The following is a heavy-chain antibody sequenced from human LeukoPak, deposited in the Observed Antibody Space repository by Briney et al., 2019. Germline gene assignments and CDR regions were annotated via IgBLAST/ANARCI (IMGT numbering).Heavy chain of an antibody. J-gene: IGHJ4*02. V-gene: IGHV4-34*01. D-gene: IGHD3-10*01. CDR1: GGSFSGYY. CDR3: VRSGAIGGYGSGRGSFDY. CDR2: INHSGST. Sequence: SETLSLTCAVYGGSFSGYYWSWIRQPPGKGLEWIGEINHSGSTNYNPSLKSRVTISVDTSKNQFSLKLSSVTAADAAVYYCVRSGAIGGYGSGRGSFDYWGQGTLVTVSS.